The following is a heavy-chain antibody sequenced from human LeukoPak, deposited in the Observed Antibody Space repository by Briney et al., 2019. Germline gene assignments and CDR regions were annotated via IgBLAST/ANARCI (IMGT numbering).Heavy chain of an antibody. D-gene: IGHD3-10*01. CDR2: INHSGST. CDR3: ARRAHYYGSGSYYNWGYYFDY. CDR1: GGSISSSSYY. V-gene: IGHV4-39*07. Sequence: SETLSLTCTVSGGSISSSSYYWSWIRQPPGKGLGWIGEINHSGSTNYNPSLKSRVTISVDTSKNQFSLKLSSVTAADTAVYYCARRAHYYGSGSYYNWGYYFDYWGQGTLVTVSS. J-gene: IGHJ4*02.